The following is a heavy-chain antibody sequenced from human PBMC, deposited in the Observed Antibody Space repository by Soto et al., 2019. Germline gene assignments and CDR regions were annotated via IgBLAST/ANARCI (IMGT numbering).Heavy chain of an antibody. D-gene: IGHD1-1*01. CDR1: GGSISSYY. Sequence: SETLSLTCTVSGGSISSYYWSWIRQPPGKGLGWIGYIYYSGSTNYNPSLKSRVTISVDTSKNQFSLKLSSVTAADTAVYYCARDGTTGTVFDYWGQGTLVTVSS. J-gene: IGHJ4*02. CDR3: ARDGTTGTVFDY. CDR2: IYYSGST. V-gene: IGHV4-59*01.